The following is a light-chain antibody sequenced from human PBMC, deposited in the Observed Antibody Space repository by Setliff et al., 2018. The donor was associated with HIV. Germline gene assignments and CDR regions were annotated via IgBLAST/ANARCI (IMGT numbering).Light chain of an antibody. J-gene: IGKJ1*01. V-gene: IGKV3-11*01. CDR3: QQRGTWPPT. CDR2: DAS. Sequence: TLSLSPGERATLSCRASQSISSYLAWYQQKPGQAPRPLIYDASNRATGIPARFSGSGSGTDFTLTISSLEPEDFAVYYCQQRGTWPPTFGQGTKVDIK. CDR1: QSISSY.